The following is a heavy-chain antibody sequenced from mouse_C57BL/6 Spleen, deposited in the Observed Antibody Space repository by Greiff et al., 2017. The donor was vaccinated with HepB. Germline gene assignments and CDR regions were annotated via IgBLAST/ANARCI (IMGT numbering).Heavy chain of an antibody. Sequence: EVMLVESGEGLVKPGGSLKLSCAASGFTFSSYAMSWVRQTPEKGLEWVAYISSGGDYIYYADTVKGRFTIYRDNARNTMYLQLSSLTSEDSYMYSCTRDVDYDLYAMDYWGQGTSVTVSS. CDR3: TRDVDYDLYAMDY. V-gene: IGHV5-9-1*02. CDR1: GFTFSSYA. CDR2: ISSGGDYI. D-gene: IGHD2-4*01. J-gene: IGHJ4*01.